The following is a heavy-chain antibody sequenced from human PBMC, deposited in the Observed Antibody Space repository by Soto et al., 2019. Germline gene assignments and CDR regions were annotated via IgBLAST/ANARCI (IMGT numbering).Heavy chain of an antibody. Sequence: QVQLQESGPGLVKPSQTLSLTCSVSSDSMNSGGYYWSWIRQHPGKGLEWIGYIYSNGDTYYNPSLKSRVTIPVYTSKNQFSVNLTSVTAADPAVYYCARRGGSSSGYYYYAMDVWGQGTTVTVSS. CDR2: IYSNGDT. V-gene: IGHV4-31*03. D-gene: IGHD6-6*01. CDR3: ARRGGSSSGYYYYAMDV. CDR1: SDSMNSGGYY. J-gene: IGHJ6*02.